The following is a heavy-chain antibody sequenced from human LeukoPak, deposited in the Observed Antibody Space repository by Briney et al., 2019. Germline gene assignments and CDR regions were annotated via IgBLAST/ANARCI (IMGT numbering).Heavy chain of an antibody. D-gene: IGHD3-10*01. CDR3: AREGRDYYYYYIYV. CDR1: GGSISSGSDY. J-gene: IGHJ6*03. V-gene: IGHV4-61*02. CDR2: IYTSGST. Sequence: SQTLSLTCTISGGSISSGSDYWSWIRQPAGKGLEWIGRIYTSGSTNYNPSLESRVTISVDTSKNQFSLKLSSVTAADTAIYHCAREGRDYYYYYIYVWGKGTTVTVSS.